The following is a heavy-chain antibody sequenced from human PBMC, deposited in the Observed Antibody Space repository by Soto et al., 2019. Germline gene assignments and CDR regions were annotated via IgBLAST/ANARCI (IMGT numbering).Heavy chain of an antibody. D-gene: IGHD6-13*01. CDR3: ARDGRGAAAGVFDY. CDR1: GFTVSSSY. J-gene: IGHJ4*02. V-gene: IGHV3-53*01. CDR2: IYSAGST. Sequence: GGSLRLSCAASGFTVSSSYMSWVRQAPGKGLEWVSVIYSAGSTYYADSVKGRFTISRDNSKNTLYLQMNSLRAEDTAVYYCARDGRGAAAGVFDYWGQGTLVTVSS.